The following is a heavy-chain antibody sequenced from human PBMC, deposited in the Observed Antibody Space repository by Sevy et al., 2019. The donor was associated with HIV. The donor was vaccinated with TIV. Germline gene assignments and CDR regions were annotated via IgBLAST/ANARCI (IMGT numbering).Heavy chain of an antibody. Sequence: GGSLRLSCAASGFTFSSYEMNWVRQAPGKGLEWVSYISSSGSTIYYADSVKGRFTISRDNAKNSLYLQMNSLRAEDTAVYYCVRKSIARGFDYWGQGTLVTVSS. CDR1: GFTFSSYE. D-gene: IGHD6-6*01. V-gene: IGHV3-48*03. J-gene: IGHJ4*02. CDR2: ISSSGSTI. CDR3: VRKSIARGFDY.